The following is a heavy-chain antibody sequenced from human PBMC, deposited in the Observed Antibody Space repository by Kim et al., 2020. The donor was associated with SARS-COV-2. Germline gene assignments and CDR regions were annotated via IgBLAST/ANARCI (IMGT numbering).Heavy chain of an antibody. CDR1: GYTLTELS. CDR2: FDPEDGET. V-gene: IGHV1-24*01. J-gene: IGHJ5*02. CDR3: ATKSGSYYSSPNWFDP. D-gene: IGHD3-10*01. Sequence: ASVKVSCKVSGYTLTELSMHWVRQAPGKGLEWMGGFDPEDGETIYAQKFQGRVTMTEDTSTDTAYMELSSLRSEDTAVYYCATKSGSYYSSPNWFDPWGQGTLVTVSS.